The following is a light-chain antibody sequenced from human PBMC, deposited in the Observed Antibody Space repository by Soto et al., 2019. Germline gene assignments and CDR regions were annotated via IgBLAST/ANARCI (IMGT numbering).Light chain of an antibody. CDR3: QHYYTSYTT. CDR1: QTVTSNY. Sequence: EIVLTQSPGTLSLSPGERATLSCGASQTVTSNYLAWYQQKPGQAPRLLIFGASTRATGIPDRFSGSGSGTDFTLTISRLETEDFAVYYCQHYYTSYTTVGQGNKGDIK. V-gene: IGKV3-20*01. J-gene: IGKJ1*01. CDR2: GAS.